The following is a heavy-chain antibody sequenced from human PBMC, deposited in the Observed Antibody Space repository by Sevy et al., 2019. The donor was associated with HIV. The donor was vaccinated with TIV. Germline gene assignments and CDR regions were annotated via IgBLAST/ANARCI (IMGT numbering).Heavy chain of an antibody. CDR2: IGPDGSGT. V-gene: IGHV3-74*01. CDR3: AIAPDCGGGRCAHHYGMGV. D-gene: IGHD2-21*01. CDR1: GFIPFTFSNYW. J-gene: IGHJ6*02. Sequence: GGSLRLSCVVSGFIPFTFSNYWIHWVRQGPGKGLVWVSRIGPDGSGTTSADSVKGRFSVSRDNAKNTVYLQMNSLRPEDTAMYYCAIAPDCGGGRCAHHYGMGVCGLGTTVTVSS.